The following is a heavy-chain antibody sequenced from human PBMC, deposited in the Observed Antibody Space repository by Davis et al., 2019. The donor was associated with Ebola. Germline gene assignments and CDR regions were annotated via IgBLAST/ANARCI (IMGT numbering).Heavy chain of an antibody. CDR2: INYSGST. D-gene: IGHD6-19*01. CDR3: ARARAVAYYYYGMDV. V-gene: IGHV4-34*01. CDR1: SGSFSGYY. J-gene: IGHJ6*02. Sequence: MPSETLSLTCAVYSGSFSGYYWSWIRQPPGKGLEWIGEINYSGSTNYNPSLKSRVTISVDTSKNQFSLKLSSVTAADTAVYYCARARAVAYYYYGMDVWGQGTTVTVSS.